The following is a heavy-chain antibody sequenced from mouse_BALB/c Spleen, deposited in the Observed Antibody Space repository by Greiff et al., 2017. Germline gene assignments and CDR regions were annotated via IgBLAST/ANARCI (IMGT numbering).Heavy chain of an antibody. J-gene: IGHJ4*01. V-gene: IGHV5-17*02. CDR1: GFTFSSFG. Sequence: EVQLVESGGGLVQPGGSRKLSCAASGFTFSSFGMHWVRQAPEKGLEWVAYISSGSSTIYYADTVKGRFTISRDNPKNTLFLQMTSLRSEDTAMYYCARWRYYAMDYWGQGTSVTVSS. CDR3: ARWRYYAMDY. CDR2: ISSGSSTI.